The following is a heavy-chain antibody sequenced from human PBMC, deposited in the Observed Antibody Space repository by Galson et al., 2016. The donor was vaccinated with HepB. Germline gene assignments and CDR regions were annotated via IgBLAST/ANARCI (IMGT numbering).Heavy chain of an antibody. Sequence: SLRLSCAASGFSVSSYAMGWVRQAPGKGLEWVSTLGSSGRSTYYTDSVKGRFTISRDNSKNTVYLQMDSLRADDTAVYYGAKFRGAVYEQYYMDAWGKGTAVTVSS. J-gene: IGHJ6*03. CDR3: AKFRGAVYEQYYMDA. CDR1: GFSVSSYA. CDR2: LGSSGRST. D-gene: IGHD5/OR15-5a*01. V-gene: IGHV3-23*01.